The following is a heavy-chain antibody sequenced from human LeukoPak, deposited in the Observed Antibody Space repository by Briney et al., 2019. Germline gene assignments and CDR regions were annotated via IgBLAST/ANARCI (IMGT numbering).Heavy chain of an antibody. V-gene: IGHV4-31*03. CDR3: ARDGDYYDSSPLYRWFDP. D-gene: IGHD3-22*01. J-gene: IGHJ5*02. Sequence: PSETLSLTCTVSGGSISSGGYYWSWIRQHPGKGLEWIGYIYHSGSTYYNPSLKSRVTISVDTSKNQFSLKLSSVTAADTAVYYCARDGDYYDSSPLYRWFDPWGQGTLVTVSS. CDR2: IYHSGST. CDR1: GGSISSGGYY.